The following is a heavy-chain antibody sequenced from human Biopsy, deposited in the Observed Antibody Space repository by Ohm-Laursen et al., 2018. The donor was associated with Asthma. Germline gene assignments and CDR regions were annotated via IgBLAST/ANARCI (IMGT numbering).Heavy chain of an antibody. CDR3: ASDFPKDYVRYNFQF. Sequence: ASVRVSCKVSGYSLTDLSMHWVRQAPGQGLEWMGGHDHEEGGTVNARRFQGRVTMTEGTSTDTAYMELSSLSSDDTAVYYCASDFPKDYVRYNFQFWGQGTLVTVSS. CDR2: HDHEEGGT. V-gene: IGHV1-24*01. D-gene: IGHD4-17*01. CDR1: GYSLTDLS. J-gene: IGHJ4*02.